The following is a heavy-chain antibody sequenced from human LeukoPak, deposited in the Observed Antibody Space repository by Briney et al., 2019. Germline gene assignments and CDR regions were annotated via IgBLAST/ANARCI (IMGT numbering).Heavy chain of an antibody. D-gene: IGHD2-2*01. Sequence: GESLKISCKGSGYSFTSDWIGWVRQMPGKGLEWMGIIYPGDSDTRYNPSFQGQVTISADKSISTAYLQWSSLKASDTAMYYCARTSAYCSGTSCPFDYWGQGTLVTVSS. J-gene: IGHJ4*02. V-gene: IGHV5-51*01. CDR1: GYSFTSDW. CDR2: IYPGDSDT. CDR3: ARTSAYCSGTSCPFDY.